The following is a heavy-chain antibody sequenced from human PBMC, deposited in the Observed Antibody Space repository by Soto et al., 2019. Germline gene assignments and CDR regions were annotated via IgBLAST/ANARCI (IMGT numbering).Heavy chain of an antibody. V-gene: IGHV3-7*01. CDR2: IKQDGSEK. J-gene: IGHJ4*02. D-gene: IGHD2-2*01. CDR1: GFTFSSYW. CDR3: ARGWGIVVVPAAPGITGTYFDY. Sequence: GGSLRLSCAASGFTFSSYWMSWVRQAPGKGLEWVANIKQDGSEKYYVDSVKGRFTISRDNAKNSLYLQMNSLRAEDTAVYYCARGWGIVVVPAAPGITGTYFDYWGQGTLVTV.